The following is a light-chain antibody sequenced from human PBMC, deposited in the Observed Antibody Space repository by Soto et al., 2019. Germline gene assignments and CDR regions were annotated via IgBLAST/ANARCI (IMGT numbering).Light chain of an antibody. J-gene: IGKJ2*01. CDR2: AAS. CDR3: LQDYNRPYT. V-gene: IGKV1-6*01. CDR1: QDIRND. Sequence: AIQMTQSPSSLSASVGDRVTITGRASQDIRNDLGWYQQRPGKPPKVLIYAASNLQSGVPPRFSGSGSGTDFALTITSLQPEDFATYYCLQDYNRPYTFGQGTKLEF.